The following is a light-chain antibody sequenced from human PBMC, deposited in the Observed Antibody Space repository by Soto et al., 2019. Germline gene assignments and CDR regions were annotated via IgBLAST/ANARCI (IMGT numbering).Light chain of an antibody. Sequence: DIQMTQSPSSLSASVGDRVTITCRASQNISIFLNWYQQRPGKAPKLLIYGATSFQSGVPSRFSGSGSGTDFTLTISSLQPEDFATYYCQQSYSTPPFTFGGGTKVDIK. CDR3: QQSYSTPPFT. CDR2: GAT. V-gene: IGKV1-39*01. J-gene: IGKJ4*01. CDR1: QNISIF.